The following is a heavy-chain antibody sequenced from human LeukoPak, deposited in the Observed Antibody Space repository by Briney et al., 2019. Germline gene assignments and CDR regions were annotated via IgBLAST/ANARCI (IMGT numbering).Heavy chain of an antibody. Sequence: GGSLRLSCAGSGFTFGSYSMNWVRQAPGKGLEWVSYISSDSGTIYYADSVKGRFTISRDNAKNSLYLQMNSLRAEDTAVYYCAMVRGVIFDYWGQGALVTVSS. V-gene: IGHV3-48*04. CDR2: ISSDSGTI. CDR1: GFTFGSYS. J-gene: IGHJ4*02. CDR3: AMVRGVIFDY. D-gene: IGHD3-10*01.